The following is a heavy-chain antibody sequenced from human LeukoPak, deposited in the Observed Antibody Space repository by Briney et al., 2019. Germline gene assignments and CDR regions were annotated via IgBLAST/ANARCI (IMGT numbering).Heavy chain of an antibody. V-gene: IGHV5-51*01. CDR1: GGSISSYY. Sequence: ETLSLTCTVSGGSISSYYWSWIRQPPGKGLEWMGIIYPGDSDTRYSPSFQGQVTISADKSISTAYLQWSSLKASDTAMYYCASPGRFRAKLEPDAFDIWGQGTMVTVSS. D-gene: IGHD1-1*01. CDR3: ASPGRFRAKLEPDAFDI. J-gene: IGHJ3*02. CDR2: IYPGDSDT.